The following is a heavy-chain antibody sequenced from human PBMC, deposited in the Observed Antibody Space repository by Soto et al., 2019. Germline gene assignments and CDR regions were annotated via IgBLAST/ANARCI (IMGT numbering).Heavy chain of an antibody. CDR1: GFPFSSYA. J-gene: IGHJ4*02. CDR2: ISYDGSNK. D-gene: IGHD3-3*01. V-gene: IGHV3-30-3*01. CDR3: ARGNYDFWSGYYRGTSSYFDY. Sequence: GGSLSLSCAASGFPFSSYAMHWVRQAPGKGLEWVAVISYDGSNKYYADSVKGRFTISRDNSKNTLYLQMNSLRAEDTAVYYCARGNYDFWSGYYRGTSSYFDYWGQGTLVTVSS.